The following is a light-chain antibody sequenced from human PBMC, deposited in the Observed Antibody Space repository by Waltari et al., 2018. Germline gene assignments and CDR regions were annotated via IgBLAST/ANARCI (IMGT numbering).Light chain of an antibody. Sequence: DIVMTQFPDSLAVSLGERATINCKSSQSVLYSSNNKNYLAWYQQKPGQPPKLLIYWASTRESGVPDRFSGSGSGTDFTLTISSLQAEDVAVYHCQQYYSTLTFGQGTKLEI. J-gene: IGKJ2*01. V-gene: IGKV4-1*01. CDR3: QQYYSTLT. CDR2: WAS. CDR1: QSVLYSSNNKNY.